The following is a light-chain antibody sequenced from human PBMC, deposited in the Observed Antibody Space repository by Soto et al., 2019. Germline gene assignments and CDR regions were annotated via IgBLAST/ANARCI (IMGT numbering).Light chain of an antibody. CDR2: YNN. Sequence: QSVLTQPPSASGTAGQVVTISCSGGDSNIGSNSVYWYQHLPRMAPKLLIYYNNQRPSGVPDRFSVSRSGTSASLAIVGLRSDDEAVYYCAAWDAALSACVFGNGTKVTVL. J-gene: IGLJ1*01. CDR3: AAWDAALSACV. CDR1: DSNIGSNS. V-gene: IGLV1-47*02.